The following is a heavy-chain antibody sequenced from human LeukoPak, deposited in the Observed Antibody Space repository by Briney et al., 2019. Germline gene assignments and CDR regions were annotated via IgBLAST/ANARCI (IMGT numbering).Heavy chain of an antibody. CDR1: GLTFANYW. D-gene: IGHD1-1*01. CDR2: INGDGTRI. CDR3: TRNDDTMPFDS. V-gene: IGHV3-74*01. J-gene: IGHJ4*02. Sequence: PGGSLRLSCAASGLTFANYWMHWVRQVPGKVPVWVARINGDGTRIDYADFVKGRFTISRDNAKNSLYLQMSSLRSEDTALYHCTRNDDTMPFDSWGQGTLVTVSS.